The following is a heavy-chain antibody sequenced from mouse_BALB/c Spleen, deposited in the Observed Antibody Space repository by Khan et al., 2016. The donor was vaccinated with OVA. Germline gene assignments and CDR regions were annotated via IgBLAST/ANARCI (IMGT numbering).Heavy chain of an antibody. D-gene: IGHD2-14*01. CDR3: VRDGAYYRNDGWFAY. J-gene: IGHJ3*01. CDR1: GYTFTSYT. V-gene: IGHV1-4*01. Sequence: VELVESGAELARPGASVKMSCKASGYTFTSYTIPWIKLRPGQGLEWIGYINPSNGYTNYNQKFKDKATLTADKSSTTAYMQLSSLTSDDSAVYNVVRDGAYYRNDGWFAYWGQGTLVTVSA. CDR2: INPSNGYT.